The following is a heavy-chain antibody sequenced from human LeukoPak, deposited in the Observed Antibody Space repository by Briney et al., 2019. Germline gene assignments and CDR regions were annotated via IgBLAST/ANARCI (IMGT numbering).Heavy chain of an antibody. CDR3: ARAFYPGYYSCMAV. Sequence: SETLSLTCTVSGGSISGSTSYRGWIRQPPGKGLEWIGLLNYSGTTYYNPSFKSRVSISIDRSRTQFSLKLSSVTAADTAVYYCARAFYPGYYSCMAVWGKGTTVTVSS. J-gene: IGHJ6*03. V-gene: IGHV4-39*07. CDR1: GGSISGSTSY. CDR2: LNYSGTT. D-gene: IGHD3-3*02.